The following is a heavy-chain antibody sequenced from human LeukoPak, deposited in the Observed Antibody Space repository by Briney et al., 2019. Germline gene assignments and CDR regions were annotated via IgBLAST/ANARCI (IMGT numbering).Heavy chain of an antibody. Sequence: GGSLRLSCATSGFDFSDSSMHWVRQASGNGLEWVARIRSKGNTYATAYAASAKGRFSISRDDSKNTAYLQMNSLKTEDTAFYYCTGASAMYWGQGTLVTVS. CDR1: GFDFSDSS. CDR2: IRSKGNTYAT. V-gene: IGHV3-73*01. J-gene: IGHJ4*02. CDR3: TGASAMY.